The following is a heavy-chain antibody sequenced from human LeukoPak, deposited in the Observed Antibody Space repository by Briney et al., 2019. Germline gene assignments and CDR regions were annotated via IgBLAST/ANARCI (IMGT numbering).Heavy chain of an antibody. D-gene: IGHD1-26*01. CDR2: INHSGST. CDR1: GASISTYY. CDR3: ARGYTVGALGSDY. J-gene: IGHJ4*02. Sequence: SETLSLTCTVSGASISTYYWSWIRQPPGKGLEWIGEINHSGSTNYNPSLKSRVTISVDTSKNQFSLKLSSVTAADTAVYYCARGYTVGALGSDYWGQGTLVTVSS. V-gene: IGHV4-34*01.